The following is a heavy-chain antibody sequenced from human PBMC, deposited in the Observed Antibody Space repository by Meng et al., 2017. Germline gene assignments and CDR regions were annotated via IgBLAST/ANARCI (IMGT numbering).Heavy chain of an antibody. J-gene: IGHJ3*02. V-gene: IGHV6-1*01. D-gene: IGHD3-22*01. CDR2: TYYRSKWYN. CDR1: GDSVSSNSAA. CDR3: ACYSSGYYLPKYDHAFDI. Sequence: SETLSFTCAISGDSVSSNSAAWNWIRQSPSRGLEWLGRTYYRSKWYNDYAVSVKSRITINPDTSKNQFSLQLNSVTPEDTAVYYFACYSSGYYLPKYDHAFDIWGQGTMVTVSS.